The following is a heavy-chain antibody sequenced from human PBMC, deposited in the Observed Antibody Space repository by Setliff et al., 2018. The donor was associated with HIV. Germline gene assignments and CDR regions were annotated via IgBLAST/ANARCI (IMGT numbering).Heavy chain of an antibody. CDR2: IYYSGST. J-gene: IGHJ6*03. Sequence: PSETLSLTCTVSGGSISSSVYYWGWIRQPPGKGLEWIGNIYYSGSTYYNPSLKSRITISVDTSKNQFSLKLSSVTAADTAVYYWARHYQHSWVGVDYYFMDVWGKGTTVTVSS. CDR3: ARHYQHSWVGVDYYFMDV. D-gene: IGHD1-26*01. V-gene: IGHV4-39*01. CDR1: GGSISSSVYY.